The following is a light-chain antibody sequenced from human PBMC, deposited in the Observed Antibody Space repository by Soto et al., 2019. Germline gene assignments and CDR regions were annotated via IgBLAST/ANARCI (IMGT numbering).Light chain of an antibody. CDR1: QSVSSNY. J-gene: IGKJ1*01. V-gene: IGKV3-20*01. CDR2: GAS. CDR3: QHYGT. Sequence: EIVLTQSPGTLSLSPGERATLSCRASQSVSSNYLAWYQQKPGQAPRLLIYGASSRATGIPDRFSGSGSGTAFTLTISTPEPEDFAVYFCQHYGTF.